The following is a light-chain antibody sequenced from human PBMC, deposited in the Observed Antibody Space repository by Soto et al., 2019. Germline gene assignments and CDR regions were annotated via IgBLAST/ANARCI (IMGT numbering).Light chain of an antibody. Sequence: QSALTQPASVSGSPGQSITISCTGTSSDVGGYNYVSWYQQHPGKAPKLMIYEVSNRPSGVSNRFSGSKSGNTASLTISGRQAEDEADYYCSSYTSSSTPLFGGGTQLTVL. J-gene: IGLJ2*01. CDR1: SSDVGGYNY. CDR2: EVS. CDR3: SSYTSSSTPL. V-gene: IGLV2-14*01.